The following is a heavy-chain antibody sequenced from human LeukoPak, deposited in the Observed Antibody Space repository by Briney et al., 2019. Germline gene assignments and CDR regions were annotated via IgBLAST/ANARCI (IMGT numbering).Heavy chain of an antibody. J-gene: IGHJ6*02. Sequence: SETLSLPCSVSDGSINSYYWNWIRRPPGKGLEWIGYIYYNGNTNYSPSLESRVTMSVDTSKNLFSLKVSSVTAADTAVYYCARGRSNYYGMDVWGQGTTVTVSS. CDR2: IYYNGNT. CDR3: ARGRSNYYGMDV. CDR1: DGSINSYY. V-gene: IGHV4-59*01. D-gene: IGHD1-26*01.